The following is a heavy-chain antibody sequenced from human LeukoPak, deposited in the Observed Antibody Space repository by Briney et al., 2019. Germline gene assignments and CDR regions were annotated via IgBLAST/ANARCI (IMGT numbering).Heavy chain of an antibody. D-gene: IGHD3-9*01. V-gene: IGHV1-8*01. CDR3: AKTDILTANDAFDI. CDR1: GYTFTSYD. Sequence: ASVKVSCKASGYTFTSYDINWVRQATGRGLEWMGWMNPNSGNTGYAQKFQGRVTMTRNTSISTAYMELSSLRSEDTAMYYCAKTDILTANDAFDIWGQGTMVTVSS. J-gene: IGHJ3*02. CDR2: MNPNSGNT.